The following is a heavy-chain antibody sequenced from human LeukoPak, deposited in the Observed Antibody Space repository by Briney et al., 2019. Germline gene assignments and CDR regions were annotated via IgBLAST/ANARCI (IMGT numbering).Heavy chain of an antibody. J-gene: IGHJ6*02. CDR1: GFTVSSNY. V-gene: IGHV3-53*01. CDR2: IYSGGST. CDR3: ARTAKPYYYYYGMDV. Sequence: PGGSLRLSCAASGFTVSSNYMSWVRQAPGKGLEWVSVIYSGGSTYYADSVKGRFTISRDNSKNTLYLQMNSLRAEDTAVYYCARTAKPYYYYYGMDVWGQGTTVTVSS.